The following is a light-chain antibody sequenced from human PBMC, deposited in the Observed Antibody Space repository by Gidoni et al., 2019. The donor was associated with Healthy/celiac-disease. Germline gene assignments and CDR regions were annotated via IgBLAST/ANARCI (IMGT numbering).Light chain of an antibody. CDR3: QQYYSIPRT. Sequence: DIVMTQSPSFLAVSLGDRATINCKSSQSVLYSSNNKNYLAWYQHKPGQPPKLLIYWASTRESGVPERFSGSGSGTDFTLTISSLQAEDVAVYYCQQYYSIPRTFXQXTRLEIK. CDR1: QSVLYSSNNKNY. V-gene: IGKV4-1*01. CDR2: WAS. J-gene: IGKJ5*01.